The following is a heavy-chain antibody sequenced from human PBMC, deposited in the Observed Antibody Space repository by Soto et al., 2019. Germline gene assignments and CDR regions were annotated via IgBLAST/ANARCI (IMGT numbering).Heavy chain of an antibody. J-gene: IGHJ6*03. Sequence: SETLSLTCAVYGGSFSGYYWSWIRQPPGKGLEWIGEINHSGSTNYNPSLKSRVTISVDTSKNQFSLRLTSVTAADTAVYYCAKSLWFGESSPPYYYYYMDVWGKGTTVTVSS. CDR3: AKSLWFGESSPPYYYYYMDV. CDR1: GGSFSGYY. V-gene: IGHV4-34*01. D-gene: IGHD3-10*01. CDR2: INHSGST.